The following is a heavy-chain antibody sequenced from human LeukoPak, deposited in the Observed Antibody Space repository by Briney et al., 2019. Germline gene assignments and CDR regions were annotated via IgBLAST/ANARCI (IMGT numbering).Heavy chain of an antibody. Sequence: GASVKVSCKASGYTFTDYYMHWVRQAPGQGLEWMGWINPDTGGVKYARNFQGRVTMTRDTSISTTYMGLSRLTSDDTAVYYCSRSEGYSYGSYYYYYMDVWGKGTTVTVSS. D-gene: IGHD5-18*01. J-gene: IGHJ6*03. CDR3: SRSEGYSYGSYYYYYMDV. CDR2: INPDTGGV. CDR1: GYTFTDYY. V-gene: IGHV1-2*02.